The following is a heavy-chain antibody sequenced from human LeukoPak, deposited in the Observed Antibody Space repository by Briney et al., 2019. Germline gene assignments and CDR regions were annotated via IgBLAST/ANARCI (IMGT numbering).Heavy chain of an antibody. Sequence: SETLSLTCGVYGGSFSGYYWSWLRQPPGKGVVGIGYIYHSESTYYNPPLKSRVTLSVDRSKNQFSLKLSSVTAADRAVYYCARGGGLKLVDYVWGSGYAFDSWGQGTMVTDSS. D-gene: IGHD3-16*01. CDR2: IYHSEST. CDR1: GGSFSGYY. CDR3: ARGGGLKLVDYVWGSGYAFDS. V-gene: IGHV4-34*01. J-gene: IGHJ3*02.